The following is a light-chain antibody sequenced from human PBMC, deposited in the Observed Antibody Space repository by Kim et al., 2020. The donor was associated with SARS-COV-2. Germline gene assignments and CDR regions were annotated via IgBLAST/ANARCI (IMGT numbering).Light chain of an antibody. J-gene: IGLJ3*02. V-gene: IGLV6-57*01. CDR2: EDN. CDR1: SGSIASNY. Sequence: KTVTISSTRSSGSIASNYVQWYQQRPGSSPTTVIYEDNQRPSGVPDRFSGSIDSSSNSASLTISGLKTEDEADYYCQSYDSSNLWVFGGGTQLTVL. CDR3: QSYDSSNLWV.